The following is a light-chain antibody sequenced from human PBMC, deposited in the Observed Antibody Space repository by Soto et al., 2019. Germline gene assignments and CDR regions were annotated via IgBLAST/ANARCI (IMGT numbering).Light chain of an antibody. CDR3: MQSIQIPLT. Sequence: PGQSPQERLIYEVSNRFSGVPDAFRGSGSGTDFTLKISRVEAEDVGVYYCMQSIQIPLTFGGGTKVDIK. CDR2: EVS. V-gene: IGKV2D-29*02. J-gene: IGKJ4*01.